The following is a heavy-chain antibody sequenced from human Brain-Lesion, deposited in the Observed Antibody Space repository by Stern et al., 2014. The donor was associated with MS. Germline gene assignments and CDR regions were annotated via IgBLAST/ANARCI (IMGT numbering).Heavy chain of an antibody. V-gene: IGHV1-24*01. CDR3: ATGDFRQQLVPGPYYFYGMDV. CDR1: GYPLTELS. J-gene: IGHJ6*02. CDR2: FDPEAGET. Sequence: DQLVESGAEVKKPGASVKVSCKVSGYPLTELSMHWVRQAPGKGLEWMGTFDPEAGETIYAQKFQGRVTMPEDPSTDNAYQERGSLRSEDTAVYYCATGDFRQQLVPGPYYFYGMDVWGQGTTVTVS. D-gene: IGHD6-13*01.